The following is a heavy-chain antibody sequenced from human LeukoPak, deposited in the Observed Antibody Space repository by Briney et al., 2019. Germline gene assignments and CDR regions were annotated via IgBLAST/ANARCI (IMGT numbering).Heavy chain of an antibody. D-gene: IGHD2-8*01. CDR2: IYPGDSDT. J-gene: IGHJ6*03. CDR3: ARHRGQLGYCTNGVCYHYYMDV. CDR1: GYSFTSYW. Sequence: PGASLQISCKGSGYSFTSYWIGWVRQMPGKGLEWMGIIYPGDSDTRYSPSFQGQVTISADKSISTAYLQWSSLKASDTAMYYCARHRGQLGYCTNGVCYHYYMDVWGKGTTVTVSS. V-gene: IGHV5-51*01.